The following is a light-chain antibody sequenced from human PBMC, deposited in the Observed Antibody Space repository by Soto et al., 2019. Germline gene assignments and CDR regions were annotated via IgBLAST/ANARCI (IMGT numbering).Light chain of an antibody. J-gene: IGKJ1*01. Sequence: DIRMTQSPSTLSASVGDRVTITCRASQNIGTWLAWYQQKPGKAPDLLIYDASTLESGVPSRFSGSGSGTEFTLTISSLQPGDLATYYCQQCGDSWSFGQVTTVEIK. CDR2: DAS. CDR1: QNIGTW. V-gene: IGKV1-5*01. CDR3: QQCGDSWS.